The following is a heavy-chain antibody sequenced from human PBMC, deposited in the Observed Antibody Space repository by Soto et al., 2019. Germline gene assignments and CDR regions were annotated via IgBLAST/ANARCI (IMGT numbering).Heavy chain of an antibody. CDR1: GFTFSSYS. J-gene: IGHJ6*02. CDR2: ISSSSSYI. Sequence: PGGSLRLSCAASGFTFSSYSMNWVRQAPGKGLEWVSSISSSSSYIYYADSVKGRFTISRDNAKNSLYLQMNSLRAEDTAVYYCARGTDPTIIGYYYYYGMDVWGHGTTVTVSS. D-gene: IGHD4-4*01. V-gene: IGHV3-21*01. CDR3: ARGTDPTIIGYYYYYGMDV.